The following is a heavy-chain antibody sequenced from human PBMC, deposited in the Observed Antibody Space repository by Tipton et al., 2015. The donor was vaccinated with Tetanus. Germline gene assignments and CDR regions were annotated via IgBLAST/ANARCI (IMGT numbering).Heavy chain of an antibody. CDR1: GGSISSTNYY. J-gene: IGHJ4*02. CDR3: ARHTNFWSGYYIVY. Sequence: TLSLTCTVSGGSISSTNYYWGWIRQAPGKGLEWIGSIYYNGNTYYNPALTSRVTISVDTSKNQFSLKLSSVTAADTAVYYCARHTNFWSGYYIVYWGQGTLVTVSS. CDR2: IYYNGNT. V-gene: IGHV4-39*01. D-gene: IGHD3-3*01.